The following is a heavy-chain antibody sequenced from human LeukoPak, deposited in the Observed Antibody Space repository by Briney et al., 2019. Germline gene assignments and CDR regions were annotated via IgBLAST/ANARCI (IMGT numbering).Heavy chain of an antibody. J-gene: IGHJ4*02. CDR2: ISYDGSNK. Sequence: GGSLRLSCAASGFTFSSYGMHWVRQAPGKGLEWVAVISYDGSNKYYADPVKGRFTISRDNSKNTLYLQMNSLRAEDTAVYYCAKNSDYDSSGYLDYWGQGTLVTVSS. D-gene: IGHD3-22*01. CDR3: AKNSDYDSSGYLDY. V-gene: IGHV3-30*18. CDR1: GFTFSSYG.